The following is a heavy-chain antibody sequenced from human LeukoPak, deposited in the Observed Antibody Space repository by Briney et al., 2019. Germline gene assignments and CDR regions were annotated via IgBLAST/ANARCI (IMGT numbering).Heavy chain of an antibody. D-gene: IGHD3-22*01. J-gene: IGHJ4*02. Sequence: SETLSLTCTVSGGSISSYYWSWIRQPPGKGLEWIGSIYHSGSTYYNPSLKSRVTISVDTSKNQFSLKLSSVTAADTAVYYCARSFGTMIVVVKGLDYWGQGTLVTVSS. CDR3: ARSFGTMIVVVKGLDY. CDR2: IYHSGST. V-gene: IGHV4-59*04. CDR1: GGSISSYY.